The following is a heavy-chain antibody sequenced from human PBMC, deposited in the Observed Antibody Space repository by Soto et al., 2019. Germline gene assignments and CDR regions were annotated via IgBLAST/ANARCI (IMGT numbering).Heavy chain of an antibody. D-gene: IGHD5-12*01. CDR1: GDSVSSNTAS. Sequence: SQTLSLTCAISGDSVSSNTASWNWIRQSPSRGLEWLGRTYFRSKWYNDYAVSVKSRIIINPDTSNNQFSLQLNSVTPEDTAVYFCAKGDNLGPKTGYAFDPWGQGTLVTVYS. J-gene: IGHJ5*02. V-gene: IGHV6-1*01. CDR3: AKGDNLGPKTGYAFDP. CDR2: TYFRSKWYN.